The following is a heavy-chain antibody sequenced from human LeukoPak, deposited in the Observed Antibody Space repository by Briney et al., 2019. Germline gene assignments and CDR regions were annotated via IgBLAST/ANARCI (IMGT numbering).Heavy chain of an antibody. V-gene: IGHV4-59*08. CDR2: IHHSGSS. Sequence: PSDTLSLTCTVSGGSIRSYYWSWIRQPSGKALEWIGYIHHSGSSKHNLYLKSRVTISVDTSKSQFPLKLSSATSADTAVYYRPRHAAVEGSSGWSPLWWFVPWGQETLVTVPS. CDR3: PRHAAVEGSSGWSPLWWFVP. J-gene: IGHJ5*02. D-gene: IGHD6-19*01. CDR1: GGSIRSYY.